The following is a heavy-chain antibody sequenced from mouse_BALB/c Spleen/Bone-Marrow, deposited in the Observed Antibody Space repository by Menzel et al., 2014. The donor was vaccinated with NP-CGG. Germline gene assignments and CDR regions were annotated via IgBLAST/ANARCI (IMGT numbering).Heavy chain of an antibody. CDR2: IWSGGNT. CDR3: ARNSRGYGNSFAY. CDR1: GFSLTSYG. Sequence: QVQLQQSGPGLVQPSQSLSITCTVSGFSLTSYGVHWVRQSPGKGLEWLGVIWSGGNTDYNAAFISRLSISKDNSKSQVFFKMSSLQANDTAIYYCARNSRGYGNSFAYWGQGTLVTVSA. J-gene: IGHJ3*01. V-gene: IGHV2-2*02. D-gene: IGHD2-10*02.